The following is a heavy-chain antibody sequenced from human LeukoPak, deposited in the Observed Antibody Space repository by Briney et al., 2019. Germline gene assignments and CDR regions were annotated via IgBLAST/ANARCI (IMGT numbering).Heavy chain of an antibody. V-gene: IGHV1-2*02. J-gene: IGHJ6*02. CDR3: ARRFLGSYYYAMDV. CDR1: GYTFTGYY. D-gene: IGHD3-3*01. CDR2: INANSGGI. Sequence: ASVKVSCKASGYTFTGYYMHWVRQAPGQGLEWMGWINANSGGINYAQKFQGRVTMTRDTSISTAYMDLSSLTSDDTAVYYCARRFLGSYYYAMDVWGQGTTVTVSS.